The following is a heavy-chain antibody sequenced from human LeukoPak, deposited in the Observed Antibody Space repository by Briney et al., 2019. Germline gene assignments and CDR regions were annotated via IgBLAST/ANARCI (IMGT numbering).Heavy chain of an antibody. J-gene: IGHJ6*04. CDR1: GFTFSSYG. V-gene: IGHV3-33*01. CDR3: ATLLQGDGMDV. D-gene: IGHD4-11*01. Sequence: RSLRVSCAASGFTFSSYGMHWVRQAPGKGLEWVAVIWYDGSNTYYEDSVKGRFTISRDNSKNTLYLQMNSLRAEDTAIYYCATLLQGDGMDVWGKGTTVTVSS. CDR2: IWYDGSNT.